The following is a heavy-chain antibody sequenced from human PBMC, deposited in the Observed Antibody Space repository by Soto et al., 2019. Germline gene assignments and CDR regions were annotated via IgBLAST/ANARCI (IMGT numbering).Heavy chain of an antibody. Sequence: QVQLQESGPGLVKPSGTLSLTCAVSGGSISSSNWWSWVRQPPGKGLEGIGEICHSGSTNYNPSLKSRVTISVDKSKNQFTLKLSSVTAADTAVYYCARDWRAVAGISQIVMEGPVDYRGQVTLVTVSS. J-gene: IGHJ4*02. D-gene: IGHD6-19*01. CDR3: ARDWRAVAGISQIVMEGPVDY. CDR2: ICHSGST. CDR1: GGSISSSNW. V-gene: IGHV4-4*02.